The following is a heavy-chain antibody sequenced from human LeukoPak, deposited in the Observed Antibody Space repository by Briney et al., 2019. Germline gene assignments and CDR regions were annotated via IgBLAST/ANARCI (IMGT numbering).Heavy chain of an antibody. CDR2: IKPNSGGT. CDR3: ARVHGGRELDAFDF. CDR1: GYSFTDYI. V-gene: IGHV1-2*02. J-gene: IGHJ3*01. Sequence: ASVTVSCKASGYSFTDYIIHWVRQAPGQGLEWMGWIKPNSGGTHYVQMFQGRVTMTRDTSISTVYMDLSNLKYDDTAVYYCARVHGGRELDAFDFWGQGAMLTVSS. D-gene: IGHD1-7*01.